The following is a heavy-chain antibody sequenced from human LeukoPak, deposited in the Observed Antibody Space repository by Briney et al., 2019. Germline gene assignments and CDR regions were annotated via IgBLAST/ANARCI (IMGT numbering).Heavy chain of an antibody. D-gene: IGHD3-10*01. J-gene: IGHJ4*02. CDR2: ISAYNGNT. CDR3: ARANRVVRGWYYFDY. CDR1: GYTFTSYG. V-gene: IGHV1-18*01. Sequence: ASVKVSCKASGYTFTSYGISWVRRAPGQGLEWMGWISAYNGNTNYAQKLQGRVTMTTDTSTSTAYMELRSLRSDDTAVYYCARANRVVRGWYYFDYWGQGTLVTVSS.